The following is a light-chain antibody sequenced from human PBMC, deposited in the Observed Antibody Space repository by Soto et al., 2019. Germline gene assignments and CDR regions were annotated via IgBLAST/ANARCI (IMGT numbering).Light chain of an antibody. CDR2: GAS. V-gene: IGKV3-15*01. J-gene: IGKJ1*01. CDR1: QSVSSN. Sequence: EIVMTQSPATLSVSPGARAPLSCWASQSVSSNLAWYQQKSGQAPRLLMYGASTRATGVPARFSGSGSGTEFTLTISSLQSEDFAVYYCQQYNNWPGTFGQGTKVDIK. CDR3: QQYNNWPGT.